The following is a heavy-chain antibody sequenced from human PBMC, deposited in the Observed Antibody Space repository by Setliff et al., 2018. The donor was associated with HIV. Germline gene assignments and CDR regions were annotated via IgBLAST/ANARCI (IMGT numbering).Heavy chain of an antibody. Sequence: SETLSLTCDVSGGSLDDYYWSWVRQPPGEGLEWIGEISHSGNTNYNPSLESRVTLSVDTSMNQFSLKLKSVTAADTAVYFCARASLGNYQEVSGYLPGVSLFDFWGQGTLVNVSS. CDR2: ISHSGNT. CDR3: ARASLGNYQEVSGYLPGVSLFDF. J-gene: IGHJ4*02. V-gene: IGHV4-34*01. CDR1: GGSLDDYY. D-gene: IGHD5-12*01.